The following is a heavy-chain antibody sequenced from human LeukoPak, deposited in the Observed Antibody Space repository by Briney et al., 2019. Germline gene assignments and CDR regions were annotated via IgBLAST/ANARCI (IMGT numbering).Heavy chain of an antibody. Sequence: GESLKISCKGSGYPFTSYWIAWVRQMPGKGLEWMGSIYPGDSETRFSPSFQGQVTFSADKFIRVAYLQWSSLKASDTAMYYCARIVATTQPSSYYYVMDVWGQGTTVAVSS. CDR2: IYPGDSET. CDR1: GYPFTSYW. D-gene: IGHD5-12*01. J-gene: IGHJ6*02. CDR3: ARIVATTQPSSYYYVMDV. V-gene: IGHV5-51*01.